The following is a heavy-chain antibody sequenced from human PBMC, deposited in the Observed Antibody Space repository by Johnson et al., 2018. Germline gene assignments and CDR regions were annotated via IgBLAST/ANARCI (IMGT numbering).Heavy chain of an antibody. CDR2: IWYDGSNK. D-gene: IGHD3-16*01. V-gene: IGHV3-33*01. J-gene: IGHJ4*02. CDR3: SRGYYDGKSGFDD. Sequence: QVQLVESGGGVVQPGRSLRLSCAASGFTFSVFGMHWVRQAPGKGLEWVAVIWYDGSNKYYAASVKGRFTISRDNSENTLYVQMNSLRAEDAAVYYCSRGYYDGKSGFDDWGQGTLVTVSS. CDR1: GFTFSVFG.